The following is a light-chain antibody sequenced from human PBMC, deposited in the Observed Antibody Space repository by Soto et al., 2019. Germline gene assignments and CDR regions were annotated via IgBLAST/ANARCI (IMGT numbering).Light chain of an antibody. CDR2: WAS. CDR1: QSVLYSPNNKNY. J-gene: IGKJ5*01. Sequence: DIVMTQSPDSLAVSLGERATINCKSSQSVLYSPNNKNYLAWYQQKSGQPPKLLIYWASTRESGVPDRFSGSGSGTDLTLTISALQAEDVAVYYCQQYYSTPSEVTFGQGTRLEIK. CDR3: QQYYSTPSEVT. V-gene: IGKV4-1*01.